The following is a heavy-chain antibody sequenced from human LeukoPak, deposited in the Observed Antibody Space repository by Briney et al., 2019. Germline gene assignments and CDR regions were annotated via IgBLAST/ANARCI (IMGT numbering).Heavy chain of an antibody. J-gene: IGHJ4*02. CDR2: IIPIFGTA. CDR1: GGTFSSYA. D-gene: IGHD1-20*01. V-gene: IGHV1-69*13. CDR3: AIGPITGTSYSDFDY. Sequence: SVKVSCKASGGTFSSYAISWVRQAPGQGLEWMGGIIPIFGTANYAQKFQGRVTITADESTSTAYMELSSLRSEGTAVYYCAIGPITGTSYSDFDYWGQGTLVTVSS.